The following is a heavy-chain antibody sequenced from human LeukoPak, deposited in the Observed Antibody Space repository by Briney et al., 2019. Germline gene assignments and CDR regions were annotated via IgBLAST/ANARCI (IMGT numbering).Heavy chain of an antibody. Sequence: GGSLRLSCAASAFTFNTYWMHWVRQVPGKGLVWVSHINPDGTTTNYADSVKGRFTISRDNAKNTLYLQMNSLRAEDTAVYYCIRGIRDYYGLDYWGQGTLVTVSS. CDR3: IRGIRDYYGLDY. J-gene: IGHJ4*02. CDR2: INPDGTTT. V-gene: IGHV3-74*01. D-gene: IGHD3-22*01. CDR1: AFTFNTYW.